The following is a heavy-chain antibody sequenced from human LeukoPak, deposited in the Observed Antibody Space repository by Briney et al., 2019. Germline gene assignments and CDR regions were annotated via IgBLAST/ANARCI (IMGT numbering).Heavy chain of an antibody. CDR2: IYYSGST. CDR3: AREQYYYDSSGYYPFVDY. D-gene: IGHD3-22*01. V-gene: IGHV4-31*03. J-gene: IGHJ4*02. Sequence: SETLSLTCTVSGGSISSGGYYWSWIRQHPGKGLERIGFIYYSGSTYYNPSLKSRVTLSVDTSKNQFSLKLSSVTAADTAVYYCAREQYYYDSSGYYPFVDYWGQGTLVTVCS. CDR1: GGSISSGGYY.